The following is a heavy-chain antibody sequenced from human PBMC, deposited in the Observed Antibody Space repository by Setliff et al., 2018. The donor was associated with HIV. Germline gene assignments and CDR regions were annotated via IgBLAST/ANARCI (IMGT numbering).Heavy chain of an antibody. V-gene: IGHV4-4*02. CDR2: VNHIGGT. CDR3: ARGRDDAWELSDR. Sequence: PSETLSLTCAVSGGSISSDNWWTWVRQPPGKGLEWIGEVNHIGGTNYNPSLKSRVSMSVDTSKSQFSLNLTSVTAADTAAYYCARGRDDAWELSDRWGQGTLVTVSS. J-gene: IGHJ4*02. CDR1: GGSISSDNW. D-gene: IGHD1-26*01.